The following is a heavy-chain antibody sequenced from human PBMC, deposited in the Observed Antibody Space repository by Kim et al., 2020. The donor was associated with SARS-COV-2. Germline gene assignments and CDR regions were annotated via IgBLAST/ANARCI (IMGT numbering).Heavy chain of an antibody. CDR1: GYTFTGYY. D-gene: IGHD6-13*01. J-gene: IGHJ4*02. Sequence: ASVKVSCKASGYTFTGYYMHWVRQAPGQGLEWMGRINPNSGGTNYAQKFQGRVTMTRDTSISTAYMELSRLRSDDTVVYYCARSPTGAAGTRTHNFIDYWGQGTLVTVSS. CDR2: INPNSGGT. CDR3: ARSPTGAAGTRTHNFIDY. V-gene: IGHV1-2*05.